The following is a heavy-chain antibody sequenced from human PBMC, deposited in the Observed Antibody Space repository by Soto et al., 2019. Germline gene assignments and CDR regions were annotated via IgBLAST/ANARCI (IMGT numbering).Heavy chain of an antibody. CDR1: GFTFSSYA. CDR3: AKGRICSSTSCYITWFDP. Sequence: GGSLRLSCAASGFTFSSYAMSWVRQAPGKGLEWVSAISGSGGSTYYADSVKGRFTISRDNSKNTLYLQMNSLRAEDTAVYYCAKGRICSSTSCYITWFDPWGQGTLVTVSS. D-gene: IGHD2-2*02. CDR2: ISGSGGST. V-gene: IGHV3-23*01. J-gene: IGHJ5*02.